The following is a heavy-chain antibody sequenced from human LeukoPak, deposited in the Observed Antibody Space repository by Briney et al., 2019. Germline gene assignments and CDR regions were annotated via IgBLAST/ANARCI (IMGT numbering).Heavy chain of an antibody. CDR1: GYIFTGYY. D-gene: IGHD4-17*01. Sequence: GTSVKVSCKASGYIFTGYYMHWVRQAPGQGLEWMGWINPNSGGTNYAQKFQGRVTMTRDTSISTAYMELSRLRSDDTAVYYCARDLVSTVTTVEGLWGQGTLVTVSS. V-gene: IGHV1-2*02. J-gene: IGHJ4*02. CDR2: INPNSGGT. CDR3: ARDLVSTVTTVEGL.